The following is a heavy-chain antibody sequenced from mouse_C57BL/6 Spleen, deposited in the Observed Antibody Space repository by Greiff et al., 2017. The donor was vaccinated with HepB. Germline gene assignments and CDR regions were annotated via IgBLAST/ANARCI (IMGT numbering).Heavy chain of an antibody. CDR2: IRNKANGYTT. CDR3: ARRLGRGYAMDY. V-gene: IGHV7-3*01. J-gene: IGHJ4*01. Sequence: EVQLVESGGGLVQPGGSLSLSCAASGFTFTDYYMSWVRQPPGKALEWLGFIRNKANGYTTEYSASVKGRLTISRDNSQSILYLQMNALRAEDSATYYCARRLGRGYAMDYWGQGTSVTVSS. D-gene: IGHD4-1*01. CDR1: GFTFTDYY.